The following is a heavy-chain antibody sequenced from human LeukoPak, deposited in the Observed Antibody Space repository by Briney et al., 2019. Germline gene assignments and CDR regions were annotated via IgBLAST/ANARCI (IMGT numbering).Heavy chain of an antibody. J-gene: IGHJ5*02. CDR2: IYYSGST. V-gene: IGHV4-59*01. CDR3: ARDRRETMITFGGVMTAGWFDP. D-gene: IGHD3-16*01. CDR1: GGSISSYY. Sequence: SETLSLTCTVSGGSISSYYWSWIRQPPGKGLEWIGYIYYSGSTNYNPSLKSRVTISVDTSKNQFSLKLSSVTAADTAVYYCARDRRETMITFGGVMTAGWFDPWGQGTLVTVSS.